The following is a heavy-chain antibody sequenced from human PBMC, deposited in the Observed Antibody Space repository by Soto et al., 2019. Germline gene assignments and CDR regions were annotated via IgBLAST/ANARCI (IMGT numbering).Heavy chain of an antibody. Sequence: GASVKFSCKVSAYSLTELAMHWVRQAPGKGLEWMATYDPQDDKTIYAQKFQGRVTMTGDTSTDTVYMDLSSLRSEDTAVYYCAISLTFFYDSRAFYNWLDPWGQGTLVTVS. D-gene: IGHD3-22*01. V-gene: IGHV1-24*01. CDR3: AISLTFFYDSRAFYNWLDP. CDR2: YDPQDDKT. J-gene: IGHJ5*02. CDR1: AYSLTELA.